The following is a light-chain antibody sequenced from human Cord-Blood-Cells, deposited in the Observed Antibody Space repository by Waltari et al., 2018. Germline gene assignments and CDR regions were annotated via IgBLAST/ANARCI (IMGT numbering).Light chain of an antibody. V-gene: IGKV1-39*01. J-gene: IGKJ3*01. Sequence: IQMTQSPSSLSASLGDRVTITCRASQSISSYLNWNQQKPEKAPKLLIYAASSLQSGVPSRFSGSGSGTDFTLTISSLQPEDFATYYCQQSYSTPFTFGPGTKVDIK. CDR3: QQSYSTPFT. CDR1: QSISSY. CDR2: AAS.